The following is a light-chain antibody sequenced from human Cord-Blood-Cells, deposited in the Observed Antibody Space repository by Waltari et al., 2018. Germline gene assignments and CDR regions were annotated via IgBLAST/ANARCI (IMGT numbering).Light chain of an antibody. Sequence: QSVLTQPPSASGTPGQRVTISCSGSRPNIGSNTVNWYQQLPGTAPKLLNYSNKQRPSGVPDRFSGSKSGTSASLAISGLQSEDEADYYCAAWDDSLNGPVFGGGTKLTVL. V-gene: IGLV1-44*01. CDR3: AAWDDSLNGPV. J-gene: IGLJ3*02. CDR1: RPNIGSNT. CDR2: SNK.